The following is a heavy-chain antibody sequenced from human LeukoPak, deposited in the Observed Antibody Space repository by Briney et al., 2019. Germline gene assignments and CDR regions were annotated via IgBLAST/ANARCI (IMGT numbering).Heavy chain of an antibody. Sequence: ASVKVSCKASGYTFSRYALYWVRQAPGQRLEWMGWINAGNGNTKYSQKFQGRVTITRDTSASTVYMELSSLRSEDTAVYYCARDAEVVPTYSWFDPWSQGTLVIVSS. CDR2: INAGNGNT. J-gene: IGHJ5*02. D-gene: IGHD2-2*01. V-gene: IGHV1-3*01. CDR1: GYTFSRYA. CDR3: ARDAEVVPTYSWFDP.